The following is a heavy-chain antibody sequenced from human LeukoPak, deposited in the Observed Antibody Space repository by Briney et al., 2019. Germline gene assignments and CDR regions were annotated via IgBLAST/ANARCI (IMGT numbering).Heavy chain of an antibody. V-gene: IGHV4-34*01. Sequence: SETLSLTCAVYGGSFSGYYWSWIRQPPGEGLEWIGEINNSESTNYNPSLKSRVTISVDTSKSQFSLTLTSVTAADTAVYYCARGSPAIGSYDYWGQGALVTVSS. J-gene: IGHJ4*02. CDR2: INNSEST. D-gene: IGHD3-10*01. CDR1: GGSFSGYY. CDR3: ARGSPAIGSYDY.